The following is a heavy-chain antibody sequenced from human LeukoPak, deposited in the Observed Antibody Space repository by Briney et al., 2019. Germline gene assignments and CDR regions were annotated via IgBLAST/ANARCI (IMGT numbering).Heavy chain of an antibody. J-gene: IGHJ5*02. CDR3: ARLTTVTTDWFDP. CDR1: GGSISSSSYY. CDR2: IYYSGST. V-gene: IGHV4-39*07. Sequence: SETLSLTCTVSGGSISSSSYYWGWIRQPPGKGLEWIGSIYYSGSTYYNPSLKSRVTISVDTSKNQFSLKLSSVTAADTAVYYCARLTTVTTDWFDPWGQGTLVTVSS. D-gene: IGHD4-17*01.